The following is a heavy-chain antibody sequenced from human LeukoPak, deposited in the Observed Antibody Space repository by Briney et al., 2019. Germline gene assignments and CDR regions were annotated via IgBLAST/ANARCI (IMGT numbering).Heavy chain of an antibody. J-gene: IGHJ3*02. V-gene: IGHV3-30-3*01. Sequence: GGSLRLSCAASGFTFSSYAMHWVRQAPGKGLEWVAVISYDGSNKYYADSVKGRFTISRDNSKNTLYLQMNSLRAEDTAVYYYARRALDAFDIWGQGTMVTVSS. CDR2: ISYDGSNK. CDR1: GFTFSSYA. CDR3: ARRALDAFDI.